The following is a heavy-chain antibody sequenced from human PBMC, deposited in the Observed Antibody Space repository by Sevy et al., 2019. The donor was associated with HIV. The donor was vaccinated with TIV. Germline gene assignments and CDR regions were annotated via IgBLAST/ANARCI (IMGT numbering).Heavy chain of an antibody. CDR1: GITFSSHA. J-gene: IGHJ4*02. Sequence: GGSLRLSCAASGITFSSHAMHWVRQAPGKGLEWVTIISYYGSNKYYADSVKGRFTMSRDNSKNTLYLQMNSLRAEDTAVYYCARADYGDYSGEFDYWGQGTLVTVSS. V-gene: IGHV3-30-3*01. CDR3: ARADYGDYSGEFDY. D-gene: IGHD4-17*01. CDR2: ISYYGSNK.